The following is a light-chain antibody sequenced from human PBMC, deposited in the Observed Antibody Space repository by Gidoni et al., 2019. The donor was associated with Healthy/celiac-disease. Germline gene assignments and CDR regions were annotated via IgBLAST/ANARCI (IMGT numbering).Light chain of an antibody. CDR2: GAS. J-gene: IGKJ4*01. CDR1: QIVSSSY. Sequence: IVLTQLPGTLSLSPGERATLSCRASQIVSSSYLTWYQQKPGQAPRLLIYGASSRATGIPDRCSGSGSGTDFTLTISRLEPEDFAVYYCQQYGSSALTFGGGTKVEIK. CDR3: QQYGSSALT. V-gene: IGKV3-20*01.